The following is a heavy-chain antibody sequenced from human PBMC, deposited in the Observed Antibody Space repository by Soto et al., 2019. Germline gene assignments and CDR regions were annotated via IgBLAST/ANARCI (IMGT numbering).Heavy chain of an antibody. Sequence: QVQLVQSGAEVKNPGSSVKVSCKASGGTLSSYTISGVRQAPGQGLEWMGGRIPLFGTPNYPQKFQGRVTITADECTSTADMELNRLRSEDTAVYYCANGGTTGNSRGCDYWGQGTLVTGSS. J-gene: IGHJ4*02. D-gene: IGHD1-1*01. CDR3: ANGGTTGNSRGCDY. CDR1: GGTLSSYT. CDR2: RIPLFGTP. V-gene: IGHV1-69*01.